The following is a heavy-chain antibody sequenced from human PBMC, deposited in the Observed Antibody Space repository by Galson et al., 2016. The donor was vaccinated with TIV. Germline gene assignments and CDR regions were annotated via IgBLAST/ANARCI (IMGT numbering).Heavy chain of an antibody. CDR3: ARCPILRGNIGRFDP. V-gene: IGHV4-38-2*02. Sequence: SETLSLTCSVSDFSIDSGHFWGWLRQSPGKGLQWIGSIYQTGTTYYKPSLKSRVTISVDTSRNQFSLTLRSVTAADTAVYYCARCPILRGNIGRFDPWGQGTLVSVSS. J-gene: IGHJ5*02. D-gene: IGHD3-10*01. CDR2: IYQTGTT. CDR1: DFSIDSGHF.